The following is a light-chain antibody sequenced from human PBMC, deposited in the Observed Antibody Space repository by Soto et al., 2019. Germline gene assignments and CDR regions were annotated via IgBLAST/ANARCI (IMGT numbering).Light chain of an antibody. CDR2: YDD. V-gene: IGLV1-36*01. CDR1: NSSLGAGYA. CDR3: AAWDDSLNGPV. J-gene: IGLJ2*01. Sequence: QSVLTQPPSVTGAPGQRVTISCTGSNSSLGAGYAVNWYQQLPGKAPKLLIYYDDLLPSGVSDRFSGSKSGTSASLAISGLQSEDEADYYCAAWDDSLNGPVFGGGTKLTVL.